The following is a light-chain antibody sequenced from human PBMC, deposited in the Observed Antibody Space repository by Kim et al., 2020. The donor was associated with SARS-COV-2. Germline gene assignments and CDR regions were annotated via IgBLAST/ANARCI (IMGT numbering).Light chain of an antibody. V-gene: IGLV3-1*01. J-gene: IGLJ2*01. CDR1: KLGDKY. Sequence: VSPGQTSSITCSGDKLGDKYSCWYQQKPGQSPVLVIYQDSKGPSGIPERFSGSNSGNTATLTISGTQAMDEADYYCQAWDSSTVVFGGGTQLTVL. CDR2: QDS. CDR3: QAWDSSTVV.